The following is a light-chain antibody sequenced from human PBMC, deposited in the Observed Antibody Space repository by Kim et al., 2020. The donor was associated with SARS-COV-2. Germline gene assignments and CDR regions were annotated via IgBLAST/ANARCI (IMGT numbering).Light chain of an antibody. Sequence: DIQMTQSSSTLSASVGDTVTITCRASQSFTSGLAWYQQKPGKAPKLLIYAVSNLDSGVPSRFSGSGSGTQFTLTISSLQPDDFATYYCQQHNGYFGGGTKVDIK. V-gene: IGKV1-5*01. CDR3: QQHNGY. CDR2: AVS. J-gene: IGKJ4*01. CDR1: QSFTSG.